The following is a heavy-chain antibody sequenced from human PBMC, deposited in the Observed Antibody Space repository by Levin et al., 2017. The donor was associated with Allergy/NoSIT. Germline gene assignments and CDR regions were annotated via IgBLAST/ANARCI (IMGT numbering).Heavy chain of an antibody. CDR3: ARDGGSDSAKDY. CDR2: ISYDGSNK. Sequence: GGSLRLSCAASGFTFSSYAMHWVRQAPGKGLEWVAVISYDGSNKYYADSVKGRFTISRDNSKNTLYLQMNSLRAEDTAVYYCARDGGSDSAKDYWGQGTLVTVSS. D-gene: IGHD1-26*01. CDR1: GFTFSSYA. V-gene: IGHV3-30-3*01. J-gene: IGHJ4*02.